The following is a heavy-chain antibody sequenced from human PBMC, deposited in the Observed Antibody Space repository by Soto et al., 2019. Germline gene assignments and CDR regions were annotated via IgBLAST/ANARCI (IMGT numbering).Heavy chain of an antibody. J-gene: IGHJ4*02. CDR1: GGSISSSSYY. CDR2: IYYSGST. D-gene: IGHD3-3*01. Sequence: SETLSLTCTVSGGSISSSSYYWGWIRQPPGKGLEWIGSIYYSGSTYYNPSLKSRVTISVDTSKNQFSLKLRSVTAADTAVYYSARSERFLEWTHFDYWGQGTLVTVSS. CDR3: ARSERFLEWTHFDY. V-gene: IGHV4-39*01.